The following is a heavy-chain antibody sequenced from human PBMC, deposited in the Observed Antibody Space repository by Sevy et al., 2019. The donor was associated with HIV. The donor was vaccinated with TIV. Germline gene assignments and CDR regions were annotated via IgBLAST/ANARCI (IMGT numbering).Heavy chain of an antibody. CDR3: ARAQGSIAARFYYYYYMDV. D-gene: IGHD6-6*01. Sequence: GGSLRLSCAASGFTFSSYDMHWVRQATGKGLEWVSAIGTAGDTYYPGSVKCRFTISRENAKNSLYLQMNSLRAGDTAVYYCARAQGSIAARFYYYYYMDVWGKGTTVTVSS. J-gene: IGHJ6*03. V-gene: IGHV3-13*01. CDR1: GFTFSSYD. CDR2: IGTAGDT.